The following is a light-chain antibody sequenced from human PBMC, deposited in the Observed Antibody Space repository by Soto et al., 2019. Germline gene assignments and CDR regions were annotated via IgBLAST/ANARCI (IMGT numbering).Light chain of an antibody. Sequence: QSALTQPASVSGSPGQSITISCTGTSSGFGGYNYVSWYQQYPGKVPKLLIYHVSNRPSGVSNRFSGSKSGNTASLTISGLQAEDEADYFCTSFTSDNLYVFGTGTKVTLL. CDR3: TSFTSDNLYV. V-gene: IGLV2-14*03. J-gene: IGLJ1*01. CDR1: SSGFGGYNY. CDR2: HVS.